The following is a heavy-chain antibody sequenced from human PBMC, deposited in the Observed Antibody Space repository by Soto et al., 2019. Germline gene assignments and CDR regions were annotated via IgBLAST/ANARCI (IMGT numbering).Heavy chain of an antibody. J-gene: IGHJ4*02. D-gene: IGHD1-26*01. CDR2: IIPIFGTA. CDR3: AREDLVVATPPKFDY. CDR1: GGTFSSYA. Sequence: QVQLVQSGAEVKKPGSSVKVSCKASGGTFSSYAISWVRQAPGQGLEWMGGIIPIFGTANYAQKFQGRVTITADEATSTAYMELSSLRSDDTAVYYCAREDLVVATPPKFDYWGQGTLVTVSS. V-gene: IGHV1-69*12.